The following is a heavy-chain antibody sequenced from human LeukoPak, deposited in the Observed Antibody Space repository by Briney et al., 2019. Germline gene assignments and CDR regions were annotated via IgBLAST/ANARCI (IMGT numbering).Heavy chain of an antibody. CDR3: ARRNLDLYSSSWLS. J-gene: IGHJ5*02. D-gene: IGHD6-13*01. CDR1: GYSISSGYY. Sequence: SETLSLTCTVSGYSISSGYYWGWIRQPPGKGLEWIGSIYYSGSTYYNPSLKSRVTISVDTSKNQFSLKLSSVTAADTAVYYCARRNLDLYSSSWLSWGQGTLVTVSS. CDR2: IYYSGST. V-gene: IGHV4-38-2*02.